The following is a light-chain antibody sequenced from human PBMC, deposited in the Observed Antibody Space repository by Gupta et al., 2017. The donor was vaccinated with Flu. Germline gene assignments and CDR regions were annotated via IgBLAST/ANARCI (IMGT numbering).Light chain of an antibody. CDR1: SSDVGGYRF. J-gene: IGLJ1*01. Sequence: QSALTQPASVSGSPGQSITISCIGTSSDVGGYRFVSWFQQYPGKAPKLMIYEVSDRPSGVSDRFSGSKSGNTASLTISGLQAEDEADYYCSSYTSDSSYVFGPGTRVTVL. V-gene: IGLV2-14*01. CDR2: EVS. CDR3: SSYTSDSSYV.